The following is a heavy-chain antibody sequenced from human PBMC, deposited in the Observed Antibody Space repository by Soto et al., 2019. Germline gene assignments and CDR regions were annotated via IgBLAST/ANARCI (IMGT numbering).Heavy chain of an antibody. D-gene: IGHD1-26*01. J-gene: IGHJ4*02. CDR2: INSDGSTT. Sequence: EVQLVESGGGLVQPGGSLRLSCAGSGYTFRSHWMHWVRQAPGKGLVWVSRINSDGSTTSYADSVKGRFTISRDNAKNTLYLQMNSLRAEDTAVYYCARGPPQESVNYYPWDYWGQGTLVTVSS. V-gene: IGHV3-74*01. CDR1: GYTFRSHW. CDR3: ARGPPQESVNYYPWDY.